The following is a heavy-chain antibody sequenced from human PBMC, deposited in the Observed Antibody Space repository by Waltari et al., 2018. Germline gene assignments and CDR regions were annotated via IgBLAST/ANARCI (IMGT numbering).Heavy chain of an antibody. CDR1: GFTFRRYW. CDR3: AKSRGFEY. D-gene: IGHD2-2*01. J-gene: IGHJ4*02. Sequence: EVQLVESGGGLVQPGGSLRLSCGASGFTFRRYWMSWVRQTPGKGLEWVANINYDGRQKYYVDSVKGRFTISRDNAKNSVYLQMNSLRVEDTAVYYCAKSRGFEYWGQGALITVSS. V-gene: IGHV3-7*01. CDR2: INYDGRQK.